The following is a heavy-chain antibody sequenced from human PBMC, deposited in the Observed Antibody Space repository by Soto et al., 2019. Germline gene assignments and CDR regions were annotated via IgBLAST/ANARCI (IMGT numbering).Heavy chain of an antibody. CDR3: ARCDFWSGDAFDI. D-gene: IGHD3-3*01. J-gene: IGHJ3*02. CDR2: INSDGSST. Sequence: PGGSLRLSCAASGFTFSSYWMHWVRQAPGKGLVWVSRINSDGSSTSYADSVRGRFTISRDNAKNTLYLQMNSLRAEDTAVYYCARCDFWSGDAFDIWGQGTMVTVSS. V-gene: IGHV3-74*01. CDR1: GFTFSSYW.